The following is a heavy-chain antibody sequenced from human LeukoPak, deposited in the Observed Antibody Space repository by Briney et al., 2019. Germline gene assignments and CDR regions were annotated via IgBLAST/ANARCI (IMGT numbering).Heavy chain of an antibody. V-gene: IGHV4-31*03. D-gene: IGHD5-12*01. Sequence: SQTLSLTCTVSGGSISSGGYYWSWVRQHPGKGLEWIGYIYYSGSTYYNPSLKSRVTISVDTSKNLFSLKVSSVTAADTAVYYCARDRGGYSGYFDYWGQGTLVTVSS. CDR2: IYYSGST. CDR3: ARDRGGYSGYFDY. CDR1: GGSISSGGYY. J-gene: IGHJ4*02.